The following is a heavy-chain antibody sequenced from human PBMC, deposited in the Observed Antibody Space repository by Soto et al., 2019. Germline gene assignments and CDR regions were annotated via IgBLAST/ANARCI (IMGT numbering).Heavy chain of an antibody. CDR3: ARSPGGSDID. CDR2: INTDGSST. D-gene: IGHD2-15*01. CDR1: GFSFSSYW. Sequence: EVQLVESGGGLVQPGGSLRLSCADSGFSFSSYWMHWVRQGPGKGLVWVSRINTDGSSTNYADSVKGRFTISRDNAKNTLDLQMNSLRAEDTGVYYCARSPGGSDIDWGQGTMVTVSS. J-gene: IGHJ3*01. V-gene: IGHV3-74*01.